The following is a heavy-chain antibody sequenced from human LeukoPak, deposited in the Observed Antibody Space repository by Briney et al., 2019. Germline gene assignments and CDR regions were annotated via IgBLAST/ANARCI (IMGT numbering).Heavy chain of an antibody. D-gene: IGHD2-2*02. V-gene: IGHV4-59*08. J-gene: IGHJ4*02. Sequence: PSETLSLTCTVSGGSISNDYWSWIRQPPGKGLEWIGYTSYSGRTYYNPSLRSRVTISVDTSKNHFSLKLSSVTAADTAVYYCARGLYRYGRSTFDYWGQGTLVTVSS. CDR2: TSYSGRT. CDR1: GGSISNDY. CDR3: ARGLYRYGRSTFDY.